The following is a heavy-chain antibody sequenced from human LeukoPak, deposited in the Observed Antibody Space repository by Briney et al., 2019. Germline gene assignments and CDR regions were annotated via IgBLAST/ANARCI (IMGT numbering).Heavy chain of an antibody. J-gene: IGHJ4*02. V-gene: IGHV3-23*01. CDR1: GFTFSIYA. Sequence: GGSLRLSCAASGFTFSIYAMSWVRQAPGKGLEWVSGISGSGGSTYYADSVKGRFTLSRDNSENTLSLQMNSLRAEDTAVYYCAKGQRSPLLLIAAAATGADYWGQGTLVTVSS. D-gene: IGHD6-13*01. CDR3: AKGQRSPLLLIAAAATGADY. CDR2: ISGSGGST.